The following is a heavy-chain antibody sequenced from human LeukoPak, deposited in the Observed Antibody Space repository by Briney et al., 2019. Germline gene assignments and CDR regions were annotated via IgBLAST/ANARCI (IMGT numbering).Heavy chain of an antibody. CDR3: ARDRVALVNGDPEQNWFDP. V-gene: IGHV3-30*04. Sequence: GGSLRLSCAASGFTFSSYAMHWVRQAPGKGLEWVAAISYDGSNKYYADSVKGRFTISRDNSKNTLYLQMNSLRAEDTAVYYCARDRVALVNGDPEQNWFDPWGQGTLVTVSS. CDR1: GFTFSSYA. CDR2: ISYDGSNK. J-gene: IGHJ5*02. D-gene: IGHD4-17*01.